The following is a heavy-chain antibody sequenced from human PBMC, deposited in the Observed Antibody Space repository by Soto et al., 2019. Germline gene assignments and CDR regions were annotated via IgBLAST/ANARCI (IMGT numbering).Heavy chain of an antibody. CDR3: ARDIYSYGSVGTPDI. J-gene: IGHJ3*02. CDR1: GFTVSSQA. Sequence: PGGSLRLSCAASGFTVSSQAMHWVRQAPGKGLEWVAAISNDGNRQLYADSVKDRFTISRDNSRNTLDLQMNNLRTEDTGVYFCARDIYSYGSVGTPDIWGQGTMVTVS. CDR2: ISNDGNRQ. D-gene: IGHD5-18*01. V-gene: IGHV3-30-3*01.